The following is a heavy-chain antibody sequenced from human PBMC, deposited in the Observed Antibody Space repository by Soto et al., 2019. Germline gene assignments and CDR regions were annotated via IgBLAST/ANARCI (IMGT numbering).Heavy chain of an antibody. J-gene: IGHJ4*02. D-gene: IGHD6-19*01. CDR1: DGSISSYY. V-gene: IGHV4-59*01. CDR3: ARGTGGWYFDY. CDR2: IHYSGST. Sequence: SETLSLTCTVYDGSISSYYWGWIRQPPGKGLEWVGQIHYSGSTNYNPSLKSRVTISVDTSKNQFSLNLRSVTATDTALNFCARGTGGWYFDYWGQGTLVTVSS.